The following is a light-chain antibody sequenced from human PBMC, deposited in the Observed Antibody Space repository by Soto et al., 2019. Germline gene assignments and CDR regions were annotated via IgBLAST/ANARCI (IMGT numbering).Light chain of an antibody. J-gene: IGLJ1*01. CDR2: DAT. CDR1: SSDVGGYNY. Sequence: QSALTQPASVSGSPGQSITISCTGTSSDVGGYNYVSWYQQHPVKAPKLMIYDATNRPSGVSDRFSGSKSGNTASLTISGLQAEDEADYYCSSYTSSSTPYDFGTGTKVTVL. V-gene: IGLV2-14*01. CDR3: SSYTSSSTPYD.